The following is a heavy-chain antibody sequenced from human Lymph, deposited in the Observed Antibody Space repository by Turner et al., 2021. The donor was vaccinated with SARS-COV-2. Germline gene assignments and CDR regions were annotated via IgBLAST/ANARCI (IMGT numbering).Heavy chain of an antibody. D-gene: IGHD4-17*01. Sequence: VQLVASGGGMVKPWGSLILSCAASVFTFSTYSMNWVRQAPGKGLEWISSISSSSSYIYYADSVKGRFTISRDDAKNSLYLQMNSLRAEDTAVYYCARDIPTTADYFFSRRQGHTSFKCDGSSDVCSSDL. CDR3: ARDIPTTADYFFSRRQGHTSFKCDGSSDVCSSDL. CDR1: VFTFSTYS. V-gene: IGHV3-21*01. CDR2: ISSSSSYI. J-gene: IGHJ2*01.